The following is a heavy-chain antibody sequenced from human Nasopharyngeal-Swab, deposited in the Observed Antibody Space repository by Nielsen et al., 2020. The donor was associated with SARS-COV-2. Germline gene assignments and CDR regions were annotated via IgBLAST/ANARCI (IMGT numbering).Heavy chain of an antibody. CDR3: ARGLPSYYDSSGYYSD. Sequence: SETLSLTCTVSGGSISSYHWSWIRQPPGKGLEWIGYIYYSGGTNYNPSLKSRVTISVDTSKNQFSLKLSSVTAADTAVYYCARGLPSYYDSSGYYSDWGQGTLVTVSS. CDR2: IYYSGGT. J-gene: IGHJ4*02. V-gene: IGHV4-59*01. D-gene: IGHD3-22*01. CDR1: GGSISSYH.